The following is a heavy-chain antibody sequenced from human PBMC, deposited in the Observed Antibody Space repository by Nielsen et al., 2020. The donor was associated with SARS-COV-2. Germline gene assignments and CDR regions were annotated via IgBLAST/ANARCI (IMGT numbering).Heavy chain of an antibody. V-gene: IGHV3-30-3*01. J-gene: IGHJ4*02. CDR2: ISYDGSNK. Sequence: GESLKISCAASGFTFSSYAMHWVRQAPGKGLEWVAVISYDGSNKYYADSVKGRFTISRDNSKNTLYLQMNSLRAEDTAVYYCARTPVLLWFGELLGSYFDYWGQGTLVTVSS. D-gene: IGHD3-10*01. CDR1: GFTFSSYA. CDR3: ARTPVLLWFGELLGSYFDY.